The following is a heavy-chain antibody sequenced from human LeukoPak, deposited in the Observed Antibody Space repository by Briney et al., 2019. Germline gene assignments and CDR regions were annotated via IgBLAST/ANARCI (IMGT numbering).Heavy chain of an antibody. D-gene: IGHD3-10*01. J-gene: IGHJ4*02. V-gene: IGHV3-53*01. CDR2: IYSGGST. CDR1: GFTVSSNY. CDR3: AARFGELSPSY. Sequence: GGSLRLSCAASGFTVSSNYMSWVRQAPGKGLEWVSVIYSGGSTYYADSVKGRFTISRDNSKNTLYLQMNSLRAEDTAVYYCAARFGELSPSYWGQGTLVTVSS.